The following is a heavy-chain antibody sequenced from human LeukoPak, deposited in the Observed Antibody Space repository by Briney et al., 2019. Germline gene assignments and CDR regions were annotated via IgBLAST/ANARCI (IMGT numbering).Heavy chain of an antibody. CDR1: GYTFTSYG. J-gene: IGHJ6*03. CDR2: ISAYNGNT. Sequence: ASVKVSCKASGYTFTSYGISWVRQAPGQGLEWMGWISAYNGNTSYAQKFQGRVTMTRDMSTSTVYMELSSLRSEDTAVYYCARSPLYSSSWYVSYYYYYMDVWGKGTTVTVSS. CDR3: ARSPLYSSSWYVSYYYYYMDV. V-gene: IGHV1-18*01. D-gene: IGHD6-13*01.